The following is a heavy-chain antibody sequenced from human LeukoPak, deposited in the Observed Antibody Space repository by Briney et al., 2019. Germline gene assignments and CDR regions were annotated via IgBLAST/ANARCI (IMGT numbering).Heavy chain of an antibody. J-gene: IGHJ4*02. D-gene: IGHD1-26*01. CDR1: GFPFPSYA. CDR3: AKDFPVGATSYFDS. Sequence: GPSLRLSSPASGFPFPSYAMTCVRQAPANRPDSVSAIGGSGGSTYYADSVKGRFTISRDNSKNTLYLQMNSLRAEDTAVYYCAKDFPVGATSYFDSWGQGTLVTVSS. CDR2: IGGSGGST. V-gene: IGHV3-23*01.